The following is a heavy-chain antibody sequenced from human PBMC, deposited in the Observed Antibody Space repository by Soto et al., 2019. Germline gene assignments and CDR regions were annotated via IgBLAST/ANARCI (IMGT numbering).Heavy chain of an antibody. J-gene: IGHJ4*02. D-gene: IGHD2-2*01. CDR3: AKSNLYCSSTSCYDY. CDR1: GFTFSSSA. Sequence: EVQLLESGGGLVQPGGSLRLSCAASGFTFSSSAMSWVRQAPGKGLEWVSVISGSGGRTDYADSVKGRFTISRDNSKTTLYLQLSGRRAEDTDVYYCAKSNLYCSSTSCYDYWGQGTLVAVCS. V-gene: IGHV3-23*01. CDR2: ISGSGGRT.